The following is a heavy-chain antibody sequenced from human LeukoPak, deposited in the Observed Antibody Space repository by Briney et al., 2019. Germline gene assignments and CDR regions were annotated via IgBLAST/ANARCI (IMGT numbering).Heavy chain of an antibody. V-gene: IGHV1-2*02. Sequence: ASVKVSCKASGYTFTGYYMHWVRQAPGQGLEWMGWINPNSGGTNYAQKFQGRVTMTRDTSISTTYMELSRLRSDDTAVYYCARYYYDSSGYPFDYWGQGTLVTVSS. CDR3: ARYYYDSSGYPFDY. CDR1: GYTFTGYY. D-gene: IGHD3-22*01. J-gene: IGHJ4*02. CDR2: INPNSGGT.